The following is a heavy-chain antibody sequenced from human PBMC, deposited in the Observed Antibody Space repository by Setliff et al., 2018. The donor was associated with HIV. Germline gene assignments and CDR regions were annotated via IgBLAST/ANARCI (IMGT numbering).Heavy chain of an antibody. CDR2: ISYSGGNT. J-gene: IGHJ4*02. Sequence: PGESLKISCATSGFSFRNFAMNWVRQAPGKGLEWVSGISYSGGNTFYADSVKGRFTISRDNSKNSVYLQMNSLRAEDTAVYYCARDHSHLALGYWGLGTLVTVSS. V-gene: IGHV3-23*01. CDR3: ARDHSHLALGY. D-gene: IGHD3-16*01. CDR1: GFSFRNFA.